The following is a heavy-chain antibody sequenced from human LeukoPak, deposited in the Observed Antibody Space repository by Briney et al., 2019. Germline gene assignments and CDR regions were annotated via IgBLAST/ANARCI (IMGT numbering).Heavy chain of an antibody. CDR2: IKSKTDGGTT. Sequence: GGSLRLSCAASGFTFSNAWMNWVRQAPGKGLEWVGRIKSKTDGGTTDYAAPVKGRFIISRDDSKNTLYLQMNSLKTEDTAVYYCTPDSGAYCSGGSCSKYWGQGTLVTVSS. J-gene: IGHJ4*02. CDR1: GFTFSNAW. D-gene: IGHD2-15*01. CDR3: TPDSGAYCSGGSCSKY. V-gene: IGHV3-15*07.